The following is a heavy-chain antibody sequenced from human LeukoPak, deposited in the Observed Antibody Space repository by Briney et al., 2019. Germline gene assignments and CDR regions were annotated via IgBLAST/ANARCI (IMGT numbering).Heavy chain of an antibody. D-gene: IGHD2-2*01. Sequence: TGGSLTLSCAASGFTVSSYAMSWVRQAPGKGLEWVSAISGSGANTYYADSVKGRFTISRDNSKNTLYLQMNSLRAEDRAVYYCAKSLDCSSTSCASPNAPFDYWGQGTLVTVSS. CDR2: ISGSGANT. CDR1: GFTVSSYA. CDR3: AKSLDCSSTSCASPNAPFDY. J-gene: IGHJ4*02. V-gene: IGHV3-23*01.